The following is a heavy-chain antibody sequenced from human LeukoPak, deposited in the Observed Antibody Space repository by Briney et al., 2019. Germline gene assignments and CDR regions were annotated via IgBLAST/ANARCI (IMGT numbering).Heavy chain of an antibody. D-gene: IGHD1-26*01. J-gene: IGHJ5*02. CDR1: VDSFSNYY. CDR2: VNESGGT. V-gene: IGHV4-34*01. CDR3: ARGQGATVPQVGKNWFDP. Sequence: PSETLSLTCAVYVDSFSNYYWNWLRQTPGKGLEWIGEVNESGGTNINPSLRSRVILSVDTSKNQFSLKLIPMTAADTAIYYCARGQGATVPQVGKNWFDPWGQGTWVIVSS.